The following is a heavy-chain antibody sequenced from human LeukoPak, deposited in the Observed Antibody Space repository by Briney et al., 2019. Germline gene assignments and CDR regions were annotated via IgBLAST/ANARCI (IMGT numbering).Heavy chain of an antibody. CDR3: ARGRTYDYVWGSYRWYSFDY. CDR2: ISSSSSYI. V-gene: IGHV3-21*01. Sequence: PGGSLRLSCAAXXFTFSSYSMNWVRQAPGKGLEWVSSISSSSSYIYYADSVKGRFTISRDNAKNSLYLQMNSLRAEDTAVYYCARGRTYDYVWGSYRWYSFDYWGQGTLVTVSS. D-gene: IGHD3-16*02. CDR1: XFTFSSYS. J-gene: IGHJ4*02.